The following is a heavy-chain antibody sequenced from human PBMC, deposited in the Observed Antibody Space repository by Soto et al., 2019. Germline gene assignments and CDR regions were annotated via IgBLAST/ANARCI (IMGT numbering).Heavy chain of an antibody. CDR3: AKDSPEYGNYYFDY. V-gene: IGHV3-23*01. Sequence: VHLLESGGGLVQPGGSLRLSCAASGFTFSSYGMNWVRQAPGKGLEWVSGISDSVGSTHYADSVKGRFTVSRDKSRNTLYLQMSSLRAEDTAVYYCAKDSPEYGNYYFDYWGQGTLVTVSS. CDR1: GFTFSSYG. J-gene: IGHJ4*02. D-gene: IGHD4-17*01. CDR2: ISDSVGST.